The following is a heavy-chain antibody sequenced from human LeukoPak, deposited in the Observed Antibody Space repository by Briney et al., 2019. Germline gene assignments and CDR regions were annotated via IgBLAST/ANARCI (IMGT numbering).Heavy chain of an antibody. Sequence: GGSLRLSCAASGFTFSSYAMHWVRQAPGKGLEWMAVISYGGSNKYYADSVKGRFTISRDNSKNTLYLQMNSLRAEDTAVYYCARDLWYWGQGTLVTVSS. CDR2: ISYGGSNK. CDR1: GFTFSSYA. CDR3: ARDLWY. D-gene: IGHD3-16*01. J-gene: IGHJ4*02. V-gene: IGHV3-30-3*01.